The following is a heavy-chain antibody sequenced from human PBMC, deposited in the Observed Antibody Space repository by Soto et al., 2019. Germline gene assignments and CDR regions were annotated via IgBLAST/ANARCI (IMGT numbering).Heavy chain of an antibody. CDR1: GGSISSGGYS. CDR3: ARDRKGKAAGGMDV. J-gene: IGHJ6*02. V-gene: IGHV4-30-2*01. D-gene: IGHD6-25*01. Sequence: QLQLQESGSGLVKPSQTLSLTCGVSGGSISSGGYSWGWIRQPPGKGLEWIGYIYHSGSTDYNPSFKSRVTISVDRSKNQFSLKLSCGTAADRAVYYCARDRKGKAAGGMDVWGQGTTVTVSS. CDR2: IYHSGST.